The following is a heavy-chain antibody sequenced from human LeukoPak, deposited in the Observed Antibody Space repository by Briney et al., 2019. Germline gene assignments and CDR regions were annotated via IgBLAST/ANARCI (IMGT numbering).Heavy chain of an antibody. CDR1: GFTFSSYT. CDR3: AKDGGLWVSAHWGDS. CDR2: ITTGGPNT. D-gene: IGHD7-27*01. Sequence: GGSLRLSCTASGFTFSSYTVSWVRQAPGKGLKWVSTITTGGPNTYYADSVKGRFTVSRDDSKNTLYLQMNSLRAEDTAVYYCAKDGGLWVSAHWGDSWGRGTLVTVSS. V-gene: IGHV3-23*01. J-gene: IGHJ4*02.